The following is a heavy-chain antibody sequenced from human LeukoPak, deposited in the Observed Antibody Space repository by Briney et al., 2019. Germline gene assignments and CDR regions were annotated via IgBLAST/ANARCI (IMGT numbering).Heavy chain of an antibody. V-gene: IGHV5-10-1*01. J-gene: IGHJ3*02. CDR3: ARNFGSTEAFDI. CDR2: IDPSDSYT. Sequence: GESLKISCKGSGYSFTSYWISWVRQMPGKGLEWMGRIDPSDSYTNYSPPFQGHVTISADKSISTAYLQWNSLKASDTAMYYCARNFGSTEAFDIWGQGTMVTVSS. CDR1: GYSFTSYW. D-gene: IGHD1-26*01.